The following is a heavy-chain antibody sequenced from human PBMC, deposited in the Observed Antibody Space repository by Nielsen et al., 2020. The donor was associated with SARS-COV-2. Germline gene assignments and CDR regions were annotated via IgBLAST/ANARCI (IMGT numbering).Heavy chain of an antibody. J-gene: IGHJ6*02. CDR1: GFTFSSYG. CDR2: ISYDGSNK. CDR3: AKSHYGMDV. V-gene: IGHV3-30*18. Sequence: GKSLKISCAASGFTFSSYGMHWVRQAPGKGLEWVAVISYDGSNKYYADSVKGRFTISRDNSKNTLYLQMNSLRAEDTAVYYCAKSHYGMDVWGQGTTVTVSS.